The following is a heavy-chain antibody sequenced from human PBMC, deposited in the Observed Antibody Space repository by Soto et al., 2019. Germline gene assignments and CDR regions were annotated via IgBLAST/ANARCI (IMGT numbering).Heavy chain of an antibody. Sequence: PSETLSLTGAVFGGSISNSNCWTWVRQPPGKGLDWIGEIFHSGSTNYNSSLMGRVTISVDKANNQFSLKLSSVTAADTAVYYCAHRPTVGAAIWGQGTLVTVSS. D-gene: IGHD1-26*01. CDR1: GGSISNSNC. V-gene: IGHV4-4*02. CDR3: AHRPTVGAAI. J-gene: IGHJ4*02. CDR2: IFHSGST.